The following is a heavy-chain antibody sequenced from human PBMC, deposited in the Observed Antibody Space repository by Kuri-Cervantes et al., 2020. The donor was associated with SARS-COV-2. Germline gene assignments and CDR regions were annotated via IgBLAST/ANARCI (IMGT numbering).Heavy chain of an antibody. V-gene: IGHV3-7*01. CDR2: IKQDGSEK. CDR1: GFTFSSYW. Sequence: GGSLRLSCAASGFTFSSYWMSWVCQAPGKGLEWVANIKQDGSEKYYVDSVKGRFTISRDNAKNSLYLQMNSLRAEDTAVYYCARARMAGPFDYWGQGTLVTVSS. CDR3: ARARMAGPFDY. D-gene: IGHD5-24*01. J-gene: IGHJ4*02.